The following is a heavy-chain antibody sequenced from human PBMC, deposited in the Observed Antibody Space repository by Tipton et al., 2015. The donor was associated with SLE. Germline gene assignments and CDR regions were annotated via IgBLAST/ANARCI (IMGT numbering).Heavy chain of an antibody. CDR3: ARDFGVVSDAFDI. Sequence: LRLSCAVYGGSFSGYYWSWIRQPPGKGLEWIGEINYSGSTNYNPSLKSRVTISVDTSKNQFSLKLSSVTAADTAVYYCARDFGVVSDAFDIWGQGTMVTVSS. V-gene: IGHV4-34*01. CDR2: INYSGST. D-gene: IGHD3-3*01. CDR1: GGSFSGYY. J-gene: IGHJ3*02.